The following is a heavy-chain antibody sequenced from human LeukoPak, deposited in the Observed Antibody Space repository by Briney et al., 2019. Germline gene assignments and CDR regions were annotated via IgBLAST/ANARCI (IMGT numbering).Heavy chain of an antibody. J-gene: IGHJ3*02. CDR2: VKQDGTET. D-gene: IGHD3-10*01. CDR3: ARGDSGWGGGDAFHI. Sequence: GGSLRLSCAASGLTFSSYWMSWVRQAPGKGLEWVASVKQDGTETYYVDSVKGRFTISRDNAKNSLYLQMNSLRVDDTAMYYCARGDSGWGGGDAFHIWGQGTMVTVSS. V-gene: IGHV3-7*01. CDR1: GLTFSSYW.